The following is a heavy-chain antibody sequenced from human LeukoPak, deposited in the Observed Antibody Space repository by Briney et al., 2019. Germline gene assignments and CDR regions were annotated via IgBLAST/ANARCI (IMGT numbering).Heavy chain of an antibody. Sequence: PETLSLTCAVYGGSFSGYYWSWIRQPPGKGLEWIGEINHSGSTNYNPSLKSRVTISVDTSKNQFSLKLSSVPAADTAVYYCARVGEATVLTDPAYDYWGQGTLVTVSS. CDR2: INHSGST. CDR1: GGSFSGYY. V-gene: IGHV4-34*01. J-gene: IGHJ4*02. CDR3: ARVGEATVLTDPAYDY. D-gene: IGHD4-23*01.